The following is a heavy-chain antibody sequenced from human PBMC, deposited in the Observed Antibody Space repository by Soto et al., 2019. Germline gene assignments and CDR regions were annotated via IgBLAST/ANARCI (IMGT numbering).Heavy chain of an antibody. CDR2: IYPGDSDT. Sequence: GESLKISCKGSGYSFTSYWIGWVRQMPGKGLEWMGIIYPGDSDTRYSPSFQGQVTISADKSISTAYLQWSSLKASDTAMYYCARQYRYCSSTSCYYADYWGQGTLVTVSS. CDR3: ARQYRYCSSTSCYYADY. J-gene: IGHJ4*02. D-gene: IGHD2-2*01. CDR1: GYSFTSYW. V-gene: IGHV5-51*01.